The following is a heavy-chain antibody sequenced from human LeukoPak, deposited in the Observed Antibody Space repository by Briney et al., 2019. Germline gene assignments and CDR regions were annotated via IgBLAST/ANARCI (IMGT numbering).Heavy chain of an antibody. V-gene: IGHV4-61*01. CDR1: GGSVSSGSYY. Sequence: SETLSLTCTVSGGSVSSGSYYWSWIRQPPGKGLEWIGYIYYSGSTNYNPPLKSRVTISVDTSKNQFSLKLRSVTAADTAVYYCARVPGGGTAANWGQGTMVTVSS. D-gene: IGHD1-7*01. CDR3: ARVPGGGTAAN. J-gene: IGHJ3*01. CDR2: IYYSGST.